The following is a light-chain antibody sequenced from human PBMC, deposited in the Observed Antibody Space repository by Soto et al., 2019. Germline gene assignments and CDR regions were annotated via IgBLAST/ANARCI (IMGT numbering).Light chain of an antibody. CDR2: EVS. Sequence: QSVLTQPASVSGSPGQAITISCTGTSSDVGGYNYVSWYQQHPGKAPKLMIYEVSNRPSGVSDRFSGSKSGNTAPLTISWLQAEDEADYYCTSYTSSSSPVFGTGTKVTVL. CDR3: TSYTSSSSPV. J-gene: IGLJ1*01. CDR1: SSDVGGYNY. V-gene: IGLV2-14*01.